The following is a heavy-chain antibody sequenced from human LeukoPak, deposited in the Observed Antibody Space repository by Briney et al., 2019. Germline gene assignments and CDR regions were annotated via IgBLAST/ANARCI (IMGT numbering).Heavy chain of an antibody. J-gene: IGHJ2*01. D-gene: IGHD5-18*01. CDR3: ARGGYSYGHGYFDL. V-gene: IGHV4-39*01. CDR2: IYYSGST. CDR1: GGSISSSSYY. Sequence: SETLSLTCTVSGGSISSSSYYWGWIRQPPGKGLEWIGSIYYSGSTHYNPSLKSRVTISVDTSKNQFSLKLSSVTAADTAVYYCARGGYSYGHGYFDLWGRGTLVTVSS.